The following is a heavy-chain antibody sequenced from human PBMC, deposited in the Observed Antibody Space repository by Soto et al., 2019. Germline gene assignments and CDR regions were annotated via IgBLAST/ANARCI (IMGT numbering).Heavy chain of an antibody. D-gene: IGHD3-3*01. V-gene: IGHV3-33*01. Sequence: GGSLRLSCAASGFTFSSYGMHWVRQAPGKGLEWVAVIWYDGSNKYYADSVKGRFTISRDNSKNTLYLQMNSLRAEDTAVYYCARDPVLRFLEWLLPTAGGMDVWGQGTTVTVSS. J-gene: IGHJ6*02. CDR2: IWYDGSNK. CDR3: ARDPVLRFLEWLLPTAGGMDV. CDR1: GFTFSSYG.